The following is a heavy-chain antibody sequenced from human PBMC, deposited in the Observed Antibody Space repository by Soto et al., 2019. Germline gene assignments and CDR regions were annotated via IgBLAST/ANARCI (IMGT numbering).Heavy chain of an antibody. D-gene: IGHD4-17*01. Sequence: TLSLTCAVYGGSFSGYYWSWIRQPPGKGLEWIGEINHSGSTYYNPSLKSRVTISVDTSKNQFSLKLSSVTAADTAVYYCARVMTTVNNFDYWGQGTLVTVSS. CDR3: ARVMTTVNNFDY. CDR1: GGSFSGYY. J-gene: IGHJ4*02. V-gene: IGHV4-34*09. CDR2: INHSGST.